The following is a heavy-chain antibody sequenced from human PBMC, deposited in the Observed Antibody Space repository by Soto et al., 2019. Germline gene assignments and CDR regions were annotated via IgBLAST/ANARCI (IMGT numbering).Heavy chain of an antibody. D-gene: IGHD2-15*01. V-gene: IGHV3-7*01. CDR1: GFTFSNYW. J-gene: IGHJ4*02. Sequence: GVLRLSCASSGFTFSNYWMTWVLHAPGKGLEWVANIKEDGSEKHYVDSVKGRFTISRDNAKNSLYLQMNSLRVEDTAVYFCSRDVVVGAKALNYWGQGALVTVSS. CDR2: IKEDGSEK. CDR3: SRDVVVGAKALNY.